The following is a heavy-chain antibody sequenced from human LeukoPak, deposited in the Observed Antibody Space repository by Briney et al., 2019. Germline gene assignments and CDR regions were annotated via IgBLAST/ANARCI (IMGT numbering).Heavy chain of an antibody. CDR2: IIPIFGTA. D-gene: IGHD3-10*01. CDR1: GGTFSGYA. CDR3: ARSVGMVRVNWFDP. Sequence: SVKVSCKASGGTFSGYAISWVRQAPGQGLEWMGGIIPIFGTANYAQKFQGRVTITADESTSTAYMELSSLRSEDTAVYYCARSVGMVRVNWFDPWGQGTLVTVSS. V-gene: IGHV1-69*13. J-gene: IGHJ5*02.